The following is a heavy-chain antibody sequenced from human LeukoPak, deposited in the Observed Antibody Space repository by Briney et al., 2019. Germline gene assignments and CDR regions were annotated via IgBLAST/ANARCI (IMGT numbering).Heavy chain of an antibody. Sequence: GGSLPLSCAASGFTVSDNYISWVRQAPGKGLEWVSFIFSSTHYSDSVKGRFTISRDNSKNTLYLQMNSLRAEDTAVYYCARRAGAYSHPYDYWGQGTLVTVSS. CDR2: IFSST. CDR1: GFTVSDNY. J-gene: IGHJ4*02. D-gene: IGHD4/OR15-4a*01. CDR3: ARRAGAYSHPYDY. V-gene: IGHV3-53*01.